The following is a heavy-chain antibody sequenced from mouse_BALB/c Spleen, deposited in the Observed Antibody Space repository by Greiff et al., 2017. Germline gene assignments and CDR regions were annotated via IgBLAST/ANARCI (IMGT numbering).Heavy chain of an antibody. CDR1: GFTFSSFG. D-gene: IGHD1-1*01. CDR2: ISSGSSTI. J-gene: IGHJ2*01. Sequence: EVHLVESGGGLVQPGGSRKLSCAASGFTFSSFGMHWVRQAPEKGLEWVAYISSGSSTIYYADTVKGRFTISRDNPKNTLFLQMTSLRSEDTAMYYCARDVYYYGSSYYFDYWGQGTTLTVSS. V-gene: IGHV5-17*02. CDR3: ARDVYYYGSSYYFDY.